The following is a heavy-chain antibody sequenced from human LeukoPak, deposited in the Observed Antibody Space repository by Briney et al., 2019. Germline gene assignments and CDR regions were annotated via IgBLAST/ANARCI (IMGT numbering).Heavy chain of an antibody. CDR3: ARALGGYDSSGYYV. CDR2: ISAYNGNT. J-gene: IGHJ4*02. CDR1: GYTITSYG. Sequence: ASVKVSCKASGYTITSYGISWVRQAPGQGLEWMGWISAYNGNTNYAQKLQGRVTMTTDTSTSTAYMELRSLRSDDTAVYYCARALGGYDSSGYYVWGQGTLVTVSS. D-gene: IGHD3-22*01. V-gene: IGHV1-18*01.